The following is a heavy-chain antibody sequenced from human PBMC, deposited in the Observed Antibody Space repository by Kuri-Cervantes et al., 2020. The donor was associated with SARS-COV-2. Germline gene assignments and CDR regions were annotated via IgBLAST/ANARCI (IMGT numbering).Heavy chain of an antibody. CDR3: ARSTYSNWFDP. CDR1: GFTFDDYG. V-gene: IGHV3-20*01. CDR2: INWNGGST. J-gene: IGHJ5*02. D-gene: IGHD1-26*01. Sequence: GESLKISCAASGFTFDDYGMSWVRQAPGKGLEWVSGINWNGGSTGYADSVKGRFTISRDNAKNSLYLQMNSLRAEDTALYHCARSTYSNWFDPWGQGTLVTVSS.